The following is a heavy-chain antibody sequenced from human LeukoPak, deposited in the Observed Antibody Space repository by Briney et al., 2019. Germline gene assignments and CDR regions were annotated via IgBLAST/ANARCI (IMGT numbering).Heavy chain of an antibody. CDR1: GYTFTSYG. V-gene: IGHV1-18*01. Sequence: VASVKVSCKASGYTFTSYGISWVRQAPGQGLGWMGWISAYNGNTNYAQKLQGRVTMTTDTSTSTAYMELRSLRSDDTAVYYCARDGPFALYYYDSSGHPNFDYWGQGTLVTVSS. CDR2: ISAYNGNT. D-gene: IGHD3-22*01. CDR3: ARDGPFALYYYDSSGHPNFDY. J-gene: IGHJ4*02.